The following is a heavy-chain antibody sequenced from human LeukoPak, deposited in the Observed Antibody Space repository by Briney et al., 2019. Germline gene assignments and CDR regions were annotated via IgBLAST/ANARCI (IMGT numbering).Heavy chain of an antibody. V-gene: IGHV3-74*01. CDR1: GFTFSDCW. Sequence: PGGSLRLSCTASGFTFSDCWMHWVRQAPGKGLEWVSRINTDGSTINYADSVKSRFTVSRDNAKNTMYLQMNSLRAEDSAVCYCARALGYSYGYGIYWGQGTLVTVSS. J-gene: IGHJ4*02. D-gene: IGHD5-18*01. CDR2: INTDGSTI. CDR3: ARALGYSYGYGIY.